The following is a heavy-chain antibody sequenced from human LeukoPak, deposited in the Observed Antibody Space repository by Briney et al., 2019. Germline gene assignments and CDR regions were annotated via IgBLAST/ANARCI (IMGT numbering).Heavy chain of an antibody. Sequence: SVKVSCKASGGTFSSYAISWVRQAPGQGLEWMGGITPIFGTANYAQKFQGRVTITADESTSTAYMELSSLRSEDTAVYYCASPHNVNGLRFLEWLLLIWGQGTMVTVSS. D-gene: IGHD3-3*01. CDR2: ITPIFGTA. CDR3: ASPHNVNGLRFLEWLLLI. J-gene: IGHJ3*02. V-gene: IGHV1-69*13. CDR1: GGTFSSYA.